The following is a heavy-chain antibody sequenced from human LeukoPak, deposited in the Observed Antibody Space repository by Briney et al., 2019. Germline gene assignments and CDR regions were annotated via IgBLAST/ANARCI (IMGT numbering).Heavy chain of an antibody. D-gene: IGHD2-15*01. CDR2: INSDGSNR. CDR3: VRFRGCSAANCNPFDY. J-gene: IGHJ4*02. V-gene: IGHV3-74*01. Sequence: GGSLRLSCSASGFMFSGYWMHWVRQAPGKGLVWVSRINSDGSNRYYAGSVEGRFTISRDNAKDTLYLQMNSLRAEDTAVYYCVRFRGCSAANCNPFDYWGQGTLVTVSS. CDR1: GFMFSGYW.